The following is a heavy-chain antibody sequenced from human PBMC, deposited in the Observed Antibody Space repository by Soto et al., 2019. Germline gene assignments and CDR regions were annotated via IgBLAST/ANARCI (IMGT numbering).Heavy chain of an antibody. V-gene: IGHV4-39*01. Sequence: SETLSLTCTVSGDSINGENYYWSWVRQLPGKGLEWIGCFYYRGDTYSNPSLWSRVTISVDTSKNQFSLKLSSVTAADTAVYYCARHDSRTVGALGYWGQGTLVTVSS. CDR3: ARHDSRTVGALGY. J-gene: IGHJ4*02. CDR1: GDSINGENYY. CDR2: FYYRGDT. D-gene: IGHD1-26*01.